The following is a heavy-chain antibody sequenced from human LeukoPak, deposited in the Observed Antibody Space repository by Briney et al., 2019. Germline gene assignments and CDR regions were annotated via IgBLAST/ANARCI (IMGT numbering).Heavy chain of an antibody. J-gene: IGHJ5*02. V-gene: IGHV4-30-4*01. Sequence: SETLSLTCTVSGGSISSVDYYCSWIRQPPGKGLELIWYIYYSGSTSYNPSLKSRVTISVDTSKNQFSLKLSSVTAADTAVYYCARGRKRGPPTACWFDPWGQGTLVTVSS. CDR2: IYYSGST. D-gene: IGHD1-1*01. CDR3: ARGRKRGPPTACWFDP. CDR1: GGSISSVDYY.